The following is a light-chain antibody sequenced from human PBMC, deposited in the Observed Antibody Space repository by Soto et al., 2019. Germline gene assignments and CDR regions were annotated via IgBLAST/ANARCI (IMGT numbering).Light chain of an antibody. CDR3: QQYNSYSWT. CDR2: KAS. V-gene: IGKV1-5*03. J-gene: IGKJ1*01. CDR1: QSISSW. Sequence: DIQMTQSPSTLSASVGDRVTITCRASQSISSWLAWYQQKPGKAPKLLIYKASSLESGVPSRFSGSGSGTVFPLTISSLQPDDFATYFCQQYNSYSWTVGQGTKVEIK.